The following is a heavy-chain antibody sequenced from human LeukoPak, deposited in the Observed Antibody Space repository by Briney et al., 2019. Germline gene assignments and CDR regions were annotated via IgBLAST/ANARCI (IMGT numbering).Heavy chain of an antibody. D-gene: IGHD1-1*01. CDR3: ARDATGTPASC. V-gene: IGHV1-69*05. CDR1: GGTFISYA. CDR2: IIPIFGTA. J-gene: IGHJ4*02. Sequence: ASVKVSCKASGGTFISYAISWVRQAPGQGLEWMGGIIPIFGTANYAQKFQGRVTITTDESTSTAYMELRSLRSEDTAVYYCARDATGTPASCWGEGTLVTVSS.